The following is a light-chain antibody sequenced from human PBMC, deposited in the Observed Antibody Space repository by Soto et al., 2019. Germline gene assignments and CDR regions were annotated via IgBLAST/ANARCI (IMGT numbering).Light chain of an antibody. CDR2: ANT. CDR3: QSYDYRLSGSGV. Sequence: QSVLTQPPSVSGAPGQSVTISCTGSSSNLGAGYDVHWYQQLPGTAPKLLIYANTNRPSGIPDRFSGSKSGTSASLAITGLQPGDEADYYCQSYDYRLSGSGVFGGGTKLTVL. CDR1: SSNLGAGYD. V-gene: IGLV1-40*01. J-gene: IGLJ2*01.